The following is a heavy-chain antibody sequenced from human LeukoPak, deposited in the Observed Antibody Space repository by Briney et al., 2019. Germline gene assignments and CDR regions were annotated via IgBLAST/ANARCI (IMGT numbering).Heavy chain of an antibody. J-gene: IGHJ4*02. V-gene: IGHV4-59*01. CDR3: ARVTGYTIEDYFDY. D-gene: IGHD3-9*01. CDR1: DDSITMYY. CDR2: IYYSGST. Sequence: SETLSLTCSVSDDSITMYYWTWIRQPPGKGLEWIGYIYYSGSTNYNPSLKSRVTISVKTSKNQFSLKLRSVTAADTAVYYCARVTGYTIEDYFDYWGQGTLVTVSS.